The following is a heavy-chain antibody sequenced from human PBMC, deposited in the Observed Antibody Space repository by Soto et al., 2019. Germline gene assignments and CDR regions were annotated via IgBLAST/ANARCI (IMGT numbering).Heavy chain of an antibody. J-gene: IGHJ4*02. V-gene: IGHV4-61*05. Sequence: PSETLSLTCTVSGGSISSSSYYWGWIRQPPGKGLEWIGYIYYSGSTNYNPSLKSRVTISVDTSKNQFSLKLSSVTAADTAVYYCASTLSPDLWHYWGQGTLVTVSS. CDR1: GGSISSSSYY. CDR3: ASTLSPDLWHY. CDR2: IYYSGST. D-gene: IGHD2-8*01.